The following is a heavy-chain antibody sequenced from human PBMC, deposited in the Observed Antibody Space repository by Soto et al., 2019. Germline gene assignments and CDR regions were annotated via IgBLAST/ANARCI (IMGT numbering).Heavy chain of an antibody. D-gene: IGHD2-2*01. V-gene: IGHV4-34*01. J-gene: IGHJ5*02. CDR1: GGSFSGYY. CDR3: ARRSITSSWFHR. CDR2: INHSGST. Sequence: SETLSLTCAVYGGSFSGYYWSWIRQPPGKGLEWIGEINHSGSTNYNPSLKSRVTISVDTSKNQFSLKLSSVTAADTAVYYCARRSITSSWFHRWGQGTLVTVSS.